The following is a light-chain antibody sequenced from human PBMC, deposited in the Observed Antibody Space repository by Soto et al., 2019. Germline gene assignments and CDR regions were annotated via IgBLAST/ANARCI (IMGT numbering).Light chain of an antibody. CDR2: LAS. J-gene: IGKJ2*01. CDR1: QSISTF. CDR3: QQSYTSPYT. Sequence: DIQMTQSPSSLSASVGVRVSITCRASQSISTFLNWYQQEPGKAPKLLIYLASTLHSGVPSRFSGSGSGTDFTLTISSLQPADFATYYCQQSYTSPYTFGQGTNLDIK. V-gene: IGKV1-39*01.